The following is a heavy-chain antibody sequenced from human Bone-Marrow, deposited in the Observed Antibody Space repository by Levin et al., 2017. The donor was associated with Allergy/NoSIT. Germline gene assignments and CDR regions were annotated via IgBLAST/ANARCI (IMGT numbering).Heavy chain of an antibody. D-gene: IGHD1-14*01. CDR3: ARGGGNHFLDAFDL. CDR2: IHWNSDRR. V-gene: IGHV3-20*04. CDR1: GFIFEEHG. Sequence: GGSLRLSCVASGFIFEEHGMAWVRQSPGKGLEWVSGIHWNSDRRDYADSVKGRFTISRDNADNSLFLQMNGLRAEDTAFYYCARGGGNHFLDAFDLWGQGTMVTVSS. J-gene: IGHJ3*01.